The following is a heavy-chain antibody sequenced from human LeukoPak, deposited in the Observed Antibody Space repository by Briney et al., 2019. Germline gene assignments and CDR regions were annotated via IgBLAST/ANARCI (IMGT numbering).Heavy chain of an antibody. V-gene: IGHV1-69*04. CDR2: IIPILGIA. CDR3: ARDRPRYSYGTDY. CDR1: GGTFSSYA. Sequence: GASVKVSCKASGGTFSSYAISWVRQAPGQGLEWMGRIIPILGIANYAQKFQGRVTITADKSTSTAYMELSSLRSEDTAVYYCARDRPRYSYGTDYWGQGTLVTVSP. D-gene: IGHD5-18*01. J-gene: IGHJ4*02.